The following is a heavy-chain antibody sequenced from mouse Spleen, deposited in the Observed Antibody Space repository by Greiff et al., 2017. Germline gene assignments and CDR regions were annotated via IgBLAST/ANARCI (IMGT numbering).Heavy chain of an antibody. J-gene: IGHJ1*01. CDR2: ISYSGST. CDR3: TRGGWYFDV. V-gene: IGHV3-8*01. Sequence: VQLQQSGPGLAKPSQTLSLTCSVTGYSITSDSWNWIRRFPGNKLEYMGYISYSGSTYYNPSLKSRISITRDTSKNQYYLQLNSVTTEDTATYYCTRGGWYFDVWGAGTTVTVSS. CDR1: GYSITSDS.